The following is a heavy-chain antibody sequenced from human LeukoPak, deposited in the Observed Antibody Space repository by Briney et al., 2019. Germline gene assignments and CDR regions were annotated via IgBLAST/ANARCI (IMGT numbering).Heavy chain of an antibody. Sequence: GGSLRVSCVASGFTFRGYAMAWVRQAPGKGLEWVSTITDSGVVTYYTHSLKGRFTISRDTTKNTLYLHMHSLTAEDTTLYFCSKGQAGAPSCYYFFYVDGGGKGSTVIVFS. CDR3: SKGQAGAPSCYYFFYVDG. CDR1: GFTFRGYA. V-gene: IGHV3-23*01. D-gene: IGHD6-19*01. CDR2: ITDSGVVT. J-gene: IGHJ6*03.